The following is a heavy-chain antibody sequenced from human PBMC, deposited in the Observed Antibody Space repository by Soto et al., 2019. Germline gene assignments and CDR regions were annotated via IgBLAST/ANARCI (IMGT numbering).Heavy chain of an antibody. D-gene: IGHD2-2*01. J-gene: IGHJ5*02. CDR2: INHSGST. CDR1: GGSFSGYY. Sequence: SESLSLSCAVYGGSFSGYYWSGIRQPPGKGLEWIGEINHSGSTNYNPSLKSRVTISVDTSKNQFSLKLSSVTAADTAVYYCARQRRKIVVVPAAIFGSNWFDPWGQGTLVTVSS. V-gene: IGHV4-34*01. CDR3: ARQRRKIVVVPAAIFGSNWFDP.